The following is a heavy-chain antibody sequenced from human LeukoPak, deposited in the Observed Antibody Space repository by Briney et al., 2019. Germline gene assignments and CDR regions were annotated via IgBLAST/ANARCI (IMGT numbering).Heavy chain of an antibody. CDR1: GYTLTELS. V-gene: IGHV1-24*01. J-gene: IGHJ4*02. CDR3: ATYGNYYDSSGPFDY. D-gene: IGHD3-22*01. CDR2: FDPEDGET. Sequence: ASVKVSCKVSGYTLTELSMHWVRQAPGKGLEWMGGFDPEDGETIYAQKFQGRVTMTEDTSTDTAYMELSSLRSEDTAVYYCATYGNYYDSSGPFDYWGQRTLVTVSS.